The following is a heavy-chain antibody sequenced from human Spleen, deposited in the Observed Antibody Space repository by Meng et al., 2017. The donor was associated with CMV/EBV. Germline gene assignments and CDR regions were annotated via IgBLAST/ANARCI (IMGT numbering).Heavy chain of an antibody. CDR3: AIGGFLDIVGLTFHFDP. D-gene: IGHD2-21*01. Sequence: FSSKQLHEDRRDPRGVLEWVSRINSGGESTSLPTSIRSRFTMSRDNAKNTLYLKMNSLGGEDTVVYYCAIGGFLDIVGLTFHFDPWGQGTLVTVSS. J-gene: IGHJ5*02. CDR2: INSGGEST. V-gene: IGHV3-74*01. CDR1: FSSKQ.